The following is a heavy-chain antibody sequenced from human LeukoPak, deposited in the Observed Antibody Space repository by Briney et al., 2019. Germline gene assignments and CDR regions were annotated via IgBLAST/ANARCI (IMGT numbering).Heavy chain of an antibody. Sequence: GASVKVSCKASGYTFTSYGISWVRQAPGRGLEWMGWISAYNGNTNYAQKLQGRVTMTTDTSTSTAYMELRSLRSDDAAVYYCARDRSGLIAAAGTGSFDYWGQGTLVTVSS. CDR1: GYTFTSYG. V-gene: IGHV1-18*01. D-gene: IGHD6-13*01. CDR2: ISAYNGNT. CDR3: ARDRSGLIAAAGTGSFDY. J-gene: IGHJ4*02.